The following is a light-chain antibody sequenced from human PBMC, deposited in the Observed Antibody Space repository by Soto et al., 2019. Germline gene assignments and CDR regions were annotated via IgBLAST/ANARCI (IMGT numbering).Light chain of an antibody. Sequence: QSVLTQPPSASGTPGQRVTISCSGSSSNIGSNPVNWYQQLPGTAPKLLIYSNYQRPSGVPDRFSGSKSATSASLAISGLQSEDEAVYYCAAWDDSLNGWVFGGGTKLTVL. J-gene: IGLJ3*02. V-gene: IGLV1-44*01. CDR1: SSNIGSNP. CDR2: SNY. CDR3: AAWDDSLNGWV.